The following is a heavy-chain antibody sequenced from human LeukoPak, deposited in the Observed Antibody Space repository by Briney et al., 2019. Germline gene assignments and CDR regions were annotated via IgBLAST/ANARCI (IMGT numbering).Heavy chain of an antibody. V-gene: IGHV3-30*18. D-gene: IGHD3-10*01. CDR3: AKSIYGSGSYPFDY. CDR1: GFTFSSYG. Sequence: PGGSLRLSCAASGFTFSSYGMSWVRQAPGKGLEWVAVISSDGSNKYYADSVKGRFTISRDNSKNTLYLQMNSLRVEDTAVYYCAKSIYGSGSYPFDYWGQGTLVTVSS. J-gene: IGHJ4*02. CDR2: ISSDGSNK.